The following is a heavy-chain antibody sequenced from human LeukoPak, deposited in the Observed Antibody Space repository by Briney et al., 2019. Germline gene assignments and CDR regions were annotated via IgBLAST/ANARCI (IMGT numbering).Heavy chain of an antibody. D-gene: IGHD2-8*01. J-gene: IGHJ6*03. CDR1: GGSISSYY. Sequence: SETLSLTCTVSGGSISSYYWTWIRQPPGKGLEWIAYIYYSGSTNYNPSLKSRVTISVDTSKNQFSLKLSSVTAADTAVYYCARAIRREDCSNGVCSYYYYYYMDVWGKGTTVTVSS. V-gene: IGHV4-59*12. CDR2: IYYSGST. CDR3: ARAIRREDCSNGVCSYYYYYYMDV.